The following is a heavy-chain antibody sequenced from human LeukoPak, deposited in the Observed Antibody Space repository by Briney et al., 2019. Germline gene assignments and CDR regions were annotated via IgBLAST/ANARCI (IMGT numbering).Heavy chain of an antibody. V-gene: IGHV4-34*01. Sequence: SETLSLTCAVYGGSFSGYYWSWIRRPPGKGLEWIGEINHSGSTNYNPSLKSRVTISVDTSKNQFSLKLSSVTAADTAVYYCARVLVRGVIGGFDYWGQGTLVTVSS. J-gene: IGHJ4*02. CDR1: GGSFSGYY. CDR3: ARVLVRGVIGGFDY. CDR2: INHSGST. D-gene: IGHD3-10*01.